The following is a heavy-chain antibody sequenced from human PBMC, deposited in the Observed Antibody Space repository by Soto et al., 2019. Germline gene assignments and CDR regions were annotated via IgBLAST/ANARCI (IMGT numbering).Heavy chain of an antibody. CDR2: IYYSGSR. CDR1: GGSINTVGYY. Sequence: PSETLSLTCSVSGGSINTVGYYWTWIRQQPGKGLEWIGYIYYSGSRDYNPSLKSRVSMSVDASKNQFSLNPTSVTAADTAVYYCAKERGGYDSATRYGLDVWGQGTTVTVSS. V-gene: IGHV4-31*03. CDR3: AKERGGYDSATRYGLDV. J-gene: IGHJ6*02. D-gene: IGHD5-12*01.